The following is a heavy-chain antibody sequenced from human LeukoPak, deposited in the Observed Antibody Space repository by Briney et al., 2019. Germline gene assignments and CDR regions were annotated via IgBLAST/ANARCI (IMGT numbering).Heavy chain of an antibody. CDR1: GGSISSYY. Sequence: PSETLSLTCTVSGGSISSYYWSWIRQPAGKGLEWIGRIYTSGSTNYNPSLKSRVTISVDTSKNQFSLKLSSVTAADTAVYYCARDVWFGELLPLVYWGQGTLVTVSS. J-gene: IGHJ4*02. V-gene: IGHV4-4*07. CDR3: ARDVWFGELLPLVY. CDR2: IYTSGST. D-gene: IGHD3-10*01.